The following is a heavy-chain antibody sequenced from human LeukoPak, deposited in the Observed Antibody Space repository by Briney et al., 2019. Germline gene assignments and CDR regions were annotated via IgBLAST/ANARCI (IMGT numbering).Heavy chain of an antibody. V-gene: IGHV3-64D*06. J-gene: IGHJ4*02. CDR3: VKDRGYSYGPFDY. D-gene: IGHD5-18*01. Sequence: PGGSLRLSCSASGFTFSSYAMHWVRQAPGKGLEYVSAISSNGGSTYYADSVKGRSTISRDNSKNTLYLQMSSLRAEDTAVYYCVKDRGYSYGPFDYWGQGTLVTVSS. CDR1: GFTFSSYA. CDR2: ISSNGGST.